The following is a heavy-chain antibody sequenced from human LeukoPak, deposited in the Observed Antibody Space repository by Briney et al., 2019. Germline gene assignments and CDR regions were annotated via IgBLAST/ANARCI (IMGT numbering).Heavy chain of an antibody. J-gene: IGHJ6*03. CDR1: GFTFSSYA. Sequence: GGSLRLSCAASGFTFSSYAMSWVRQAPGKGLEWVSAISGSGGSTYYADSVKGRFTISRDNSKNTLYLQMNSLRAEDTAVYYCAKAASKRTDYGDYAFYYYMDVWGKGTTVTISS. D-gene: IGHD4-17*01. V-gene: IGHV3-23*01. CDR2: ISGSGGST. CDR3: AKAASKRTDYGDYAFYYYMDV.